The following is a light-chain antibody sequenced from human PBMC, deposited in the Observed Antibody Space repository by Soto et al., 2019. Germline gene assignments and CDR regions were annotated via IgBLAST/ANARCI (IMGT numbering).Light chain of an antibody. CDR1: QSVSSSY. V-gene: IGKV3-20*01. J-gene: IGKJ1*01. CDR3: QQYGSSPQT. CDR2: GAS. Sequence: EIVLTQSPGTLSLSPGERATLSCRASQSVSSSYLAWYQQKPGQAPMLLIYGASSRATGIPDRFSGSGSGTDFTVTISRLEPEDFPVYSCQQYGSSPQTFGQGTKVEIK.